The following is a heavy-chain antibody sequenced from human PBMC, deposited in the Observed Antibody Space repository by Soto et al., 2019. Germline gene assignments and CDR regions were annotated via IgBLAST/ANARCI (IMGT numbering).Heavy chain of an antibody. Sequence: GGSLRLSSAASGFTFSSYTMHWVRQPPVKGLEWVAVISYDGSNKYYADSVKGRFTISRDNSKNTLYLQMNSLRAEDTAVYYCSGAESPDTAYFSLYWGQGTPVTVSS. D-gene: IGHD1-26*01. V-gene: IGHV3-30-3*01. CDR2: ISYDGSNK. CDR3: SGAESPDTAYFSLY. J-gene: IGHJ4*02. CDR1: GFTFSSYT.